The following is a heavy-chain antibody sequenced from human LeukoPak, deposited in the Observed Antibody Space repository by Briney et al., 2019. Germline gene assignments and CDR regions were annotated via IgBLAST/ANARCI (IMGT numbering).Heavy chain of an antibody. D-gene: IGHD3-16*01. CDR3: ARSARGTIQGPAFDI. Sequence: SETLSLTCTVSGGSISSYYWSWIRQPPGKGLEWIGYIYTSGSTNYNPSLKSRVTISVDTSKNQFSPKLSSVTAADTAVYYCARSARGTIQGPAFDIWGQGTMVTVSS. V-gene: IGHV4-4*09. CDR1: GGSISSYY. J-gene: IGHJ3*02. CDR2: IYTSGST.